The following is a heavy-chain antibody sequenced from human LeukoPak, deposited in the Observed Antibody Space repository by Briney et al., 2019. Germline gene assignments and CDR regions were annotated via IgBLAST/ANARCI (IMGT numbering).Heavy chain of an antibody. J-gene: IGHJ4*02. D-gene: IGHD3-22*01. V-gene: IGHV4-39*01. Sequence: SETLSLTCTVSGGSISSSSYYWGWIRQPPGKGLEWIGSIYYSGSTYYNPSLKSRVTISVDTSKNQFSLKLSSVTAADTAVYYCARVRADYYDSSGPLDYWGQGTLVTVSS. CDR2: IYYSGST. CDR1: GGSISSSSYY. CDR3: ARVRADYYDSSGPLDY.